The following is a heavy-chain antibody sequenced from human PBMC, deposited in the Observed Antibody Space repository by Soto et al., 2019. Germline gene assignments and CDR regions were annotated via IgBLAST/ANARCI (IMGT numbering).Heavy chain of an antibody. Sequence: ASVKVSCKASGYTFTSYAMHWVRQAPGQRLEWMGWINAGNGNTKYSQKFQGRVTITRDTSASTAYMELSSLRSEDTAVYYCARDRGSGYGAYGYWGQGTLVTVSS. CDR2: INAGNGNT. CDR3: ARDRGSGYGAYGY. V-gene: IGHV1-3*01. D-gene: IGHD5-12*01. J-gene: IGHJ4*02. CDR1: GYTFTSYA.